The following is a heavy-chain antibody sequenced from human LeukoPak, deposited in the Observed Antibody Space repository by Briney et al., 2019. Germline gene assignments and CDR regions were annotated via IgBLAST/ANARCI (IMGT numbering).Heavy chain of an antibody. J-gene: IGHJ4*02. Sequence: PSETLSLTCTVSSGSINSYYWGWVRQPAGRGLEWIGRIYTTGKTDYNPSLKSRLTMSVDTCKRKFSLNLTSVTAADTAIYFCARHGYTASHYFLDFWSQGTLVTVSS. CDR1: SGSINSYY. V-gene: IGHV4-4*07. CDR3: ARHGYTASHYFLDF. D-gene: IGHD3-16*01. CDR2: IYTTGKT.